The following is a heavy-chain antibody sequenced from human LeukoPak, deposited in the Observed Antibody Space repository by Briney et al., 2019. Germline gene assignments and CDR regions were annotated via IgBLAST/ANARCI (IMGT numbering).Heavy chain of an antibody. J-gene: IGHJ4*02. CDR1: GGSISSYY. V-gene: IGHV4-59*01. CDR2: IYYSGST. Sequence: SETLSLTCTVSGGSISSYYWSWIRQPPGKGLEWIGYIYYSGSTNYNPSLKSRVTISVDTSKNQFSLKLSSVTAADTAVYYCARARVYSSGWYNFDYWGQGTQVTVSS. CDR3: ARARVYSSGWYNFDY. D-gene: IGHD6-19*01.